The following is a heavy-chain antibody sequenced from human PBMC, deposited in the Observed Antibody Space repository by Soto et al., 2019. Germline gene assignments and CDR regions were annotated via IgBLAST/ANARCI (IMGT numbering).Heavy chain of an antibody. CDR3: ARDGYSGYDFLVMGYYYYRMDV. D-gene: IGHD5-12*01. J-gene: IGHJ6*02. CDR1: GYTFTSYG. CDR2: ISAYNGNT. Sequence: ASVKVSCKASGYTFTSYGISWVRQAPGQGLEWMGWISAYNGNTNYAQKLQGRVTMTTDTSTSTAYMELRSLRSDDTAVYYCARDGYSGYDFLVMGYYYYRMDVWGQGTTVTVSS. V-gene: IGHV1-18*01.